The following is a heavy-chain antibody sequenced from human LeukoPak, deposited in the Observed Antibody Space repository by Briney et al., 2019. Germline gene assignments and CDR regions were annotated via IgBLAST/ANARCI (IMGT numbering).Heavy chain of an antibody. D-gene: IGHD3-3*01. CDR2: MNPNSGNT. CDR3: ARVTEGYYDFWSGYSNWFDP. Sequence: ASVKVSCKASGYTFTSYDINWVRQATGQGLEWMGWMNPNSGNTGYARKFQDRVTMTRNTSISTAYMELSSLRSEDTAVYYCARVTEGYYDFWSGYSNWFDPWGQGTLVTVSS. CDR1: GYTFTSYD. J-gene: IGHJ5*02. V-gene: IGHV1-8*01.